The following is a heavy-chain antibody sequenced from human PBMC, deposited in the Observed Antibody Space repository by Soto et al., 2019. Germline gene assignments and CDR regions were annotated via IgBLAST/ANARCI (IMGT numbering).Heavy chain of an antibody. D-gene: IGHD2-21*02. V-gene: IGHV1-69*01. Sequence: SVKVSCTASGGSFSSSGISWVRQDPGQGLEWVGGIIPIFVTSHYAQKFQGRVTITADESTNTAYMELSSLRTEDTAVYYCARASGGHSGWGHWSDPWGQGTLVTVSS. CDR2: IIPIFVTS. CDR3: ARASGGHSGWGHWSDP. J-gene: IGHJ5*02. CDR1: GGSFSSSG.